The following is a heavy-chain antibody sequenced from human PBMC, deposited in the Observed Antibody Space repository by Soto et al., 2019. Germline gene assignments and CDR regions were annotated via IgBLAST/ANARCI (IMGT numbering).Heavy chain of an antibody. J-gene: IGHJ2*01. D-gene: IGHD6-13*01. V-gene: IGHV3-48*01. CDR2: ISSSGTTM. Sequence: GGSLRLSCAASGFTFNTYSINWVRQAPGKGLEWVSYISSSGTTMHYADSVKGRFTISRDNAKNSLYLQMNSLRVEDTAVYYCARDHPPSSSWNGWYFDLWGRGTLVTVSS. CDR1: GFTFNTYS. CDR3: ARDHPPSSSWNGWYFDL.